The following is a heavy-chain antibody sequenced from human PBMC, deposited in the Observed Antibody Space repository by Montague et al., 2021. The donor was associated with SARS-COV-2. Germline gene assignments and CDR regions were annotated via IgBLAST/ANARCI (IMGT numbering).Heavy chain of an antibody. J-gene: IGHJ4*02. Sequence: SLRLSCAAPGFTVSSNYMSWVRQAPGRGPEWVSLIYNGETTYYADSVRGRFTISRDISKTTLFLQMNSLRAEDTAVYYCAKETLAFTSSSWHFDYWGQGTLVTVSS. CDR2: IYNGETT. CDR3: AKETLAFTSSSWHFDY. V-gene: IGHV3-53*01. CDR1: GFTVSSNY. D-gene: IGHD6-13*01.